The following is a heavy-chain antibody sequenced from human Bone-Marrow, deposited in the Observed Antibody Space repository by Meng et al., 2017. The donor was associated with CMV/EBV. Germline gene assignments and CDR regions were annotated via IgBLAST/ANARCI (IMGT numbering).Heavy chain of an antibody. Sequence: GESLKISCAASGFTFSSYAMHWVRQAPGKGLEWVAVISYDGSNKYYADSVKGRFTISRDNSKNTLYLQMNSLRAEDTAVYYCARVGIAARLGLFDPWGQGTLVTVSS. V-gene: IGHV3-30*04. J-gene: IGHJ5*02. CDR3: ARVGIAARLGLFDP. CDR1: GFTFSSYA. D-gene: IGHD6-6*01. CDR2: ISYDGSNK.